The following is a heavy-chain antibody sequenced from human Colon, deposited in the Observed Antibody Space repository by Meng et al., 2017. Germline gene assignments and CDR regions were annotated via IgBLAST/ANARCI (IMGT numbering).Heavy chain of an antibody. D-gene: IGHD6-13*01. CDR2: INHSGST. Sequence: SETLSLTCAVSGGSFSGYYWSWIRQSPGKGLEWIGEINHSGSTNYNPSLKNRVTISVDTSKNQFSLKLSSVTAADTAVYYCAGGKLADAGTGPCCYYGMSDWGQGTTVTVSS. V-gene: IGHV4-34*01. CDR3: AGGKLADAGTGPCCYYGMSD. J-gene: IGHJ6*02. CDR1: GGSFSGYY.